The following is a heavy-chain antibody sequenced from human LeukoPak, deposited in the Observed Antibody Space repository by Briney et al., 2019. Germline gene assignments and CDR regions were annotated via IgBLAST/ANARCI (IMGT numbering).Heavy chain of an antibody. CDR2: ISAYNGNT. V-gene: IGHV1-18*01. CDR3: AATPGCSGGSCYLVWFDP. CDR1: GYTFTSYG. J-gene: IGHJ5*02. D-gene: IGHD2-15*01. Sequence: ASVKVSCKASGYTFTSYGISWVRQAPRQGLEWMGWISAYNGNTNYAQKLQGRITMTTDTSTSTAYMELRSLRSDDTAVYYCAATPGCSGGSCYLVWFDPWGQGTLVTVSS.